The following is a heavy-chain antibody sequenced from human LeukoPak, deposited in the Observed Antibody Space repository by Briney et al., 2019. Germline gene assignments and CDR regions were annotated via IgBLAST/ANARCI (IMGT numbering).Heavy chain of an antibody. CDR3: AKLLRSDYTSTAFDL. D-gene: IGHD4-11*01. V-gene: IGHV3-23*01. CDR2: ISGSGAST. J-gene: IGHJ3*01. Sequence: PGGSLRLSCAASGFTFSHYTMNWVRQAPGKGLEWVSGISGSGASTYYADSVKGQFTISRDNSKNTLWLQMNSLRGEYTAVYYCAKLLRSDYTSTAFDLWGQGTMVTVSS. CDR1: GFTFSHYT.